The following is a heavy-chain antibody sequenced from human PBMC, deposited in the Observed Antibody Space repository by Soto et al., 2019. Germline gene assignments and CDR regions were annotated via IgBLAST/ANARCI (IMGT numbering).Heavy chain of an antibody. Sequence: QVHLVESGGGVVQPGRSLRLSCAASGFTFSNNGMHWVRQAPGKGLEWMGVISYEGSEKYYAGSVKGRFTISRDNSKNTLYLQMDTPRAEDTAIYYCVKDKGAAAGFDYWGQGILVNVSS. CDR3: VKDKGAAAGFDY. J-gene: IGHJ4*02. CDR2: ISYEGSEK. D-gene: IGHD6-13*01. CDR1: GFTFSNNG. V-gene: IGHV3-30*18.